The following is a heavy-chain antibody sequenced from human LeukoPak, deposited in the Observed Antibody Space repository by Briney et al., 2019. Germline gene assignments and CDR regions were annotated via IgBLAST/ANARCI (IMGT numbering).Heavy chain of an antibody. J-gene: IGHJ4*02. Sequence: SETLSLTCAVYGGSFSGYYWSWIRQPPGKGLEWIGEINHSGSTNYNPSLKSRVTISVDTSKNQFSLKLSSVTAADTAVYYWASPPRTYNVFGGVFSHFNYGAQEPLVTVSS. CDR1: GGSFSGYY. CDR2: INHSGST. D-gene: IGHD3-16*01. CDR3: ASPPRTYNVFGGVFSHFNY. V-gene: IGHV4-34*01.